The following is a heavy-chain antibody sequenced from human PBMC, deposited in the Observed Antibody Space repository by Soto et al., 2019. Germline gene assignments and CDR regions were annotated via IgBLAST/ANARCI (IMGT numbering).Heavy chain of an antibody. V-gene: IGHV4-34*01. CDR2: INHSGST. D-gene: IGHD3-3*01. Sequence: QVQLQQWGAGLLKPSETLSLTCAVYGGSFSSYYWSWIRQPPGKGLEWIGVINHSGSTNYDPSLTGRVTISIDKSKNQVSLTLSSVTAADTAVYYCARGEPRFMEWLLLSEYFDPWGQGTLVTVSS. J-gene: IGHJ5*02. CDR1: GGSFSSYY. CDR3: ARGEPRFMEWLLLSEYFDP.